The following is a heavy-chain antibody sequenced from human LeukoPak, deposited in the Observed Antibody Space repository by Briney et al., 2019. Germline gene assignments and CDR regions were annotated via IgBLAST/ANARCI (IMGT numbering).Heavy chain of an antibody. CDR1: GFRVSIGY. D-gene: IGHD1-1*01. CDR2: ISSGDTT. Sequence: PGGSLRLSCTVSGFRVSIGYMSWVRQAPGKGLEWVSVISSGDTTYYADSVKGRFTISRDSSKNTLYLQMNSLRAEDTAVYFCARGPRLERHGMDVWGQGTTVTVSS. V-gene: IGHV3-66*01. J-gene: IGHJ6*02. CDR3: ARGPRLERHGMDV.